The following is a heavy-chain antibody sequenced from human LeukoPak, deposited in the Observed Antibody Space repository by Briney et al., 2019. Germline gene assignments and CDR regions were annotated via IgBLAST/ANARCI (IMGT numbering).Heavy chain of an antibody. CDR1: GGSFSGYY. CDR3: ATLISGGYLNWFDP. J-gene: IGHJ5*02. Sequence: SETLSLTCAVYGGSFSGYYWSWIRQPPGKGLEWIGEINHSGSTNYNPSLKSRVTISVDTSKNQFSLKLSSVTAADTAVHYCATLISGGYLNWFDPWGQGTLVTVSS. CDR2: INHSGST. V-gene: IGHV4-34*01. D-gene: IGHD1-26*01.